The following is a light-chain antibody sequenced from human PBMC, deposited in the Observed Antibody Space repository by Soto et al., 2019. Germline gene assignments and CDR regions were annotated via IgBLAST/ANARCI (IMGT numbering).Light chain of an antibody. V-gene: IGLV2-8*01. CDR3: LSYSSSTSPYV. J-gene: IGLJ1*01. CDR2: EVS. CDR1: SSDVGEENY. Sequence: QSALTQPPSASGSPGQSVTITCSGTSSDVGEENYVSWYQQHPGKVPKLILYEVSKRPSGVPDRFSGSRSGNTASLTVSGLQAEDEADYYCLSYSSSTSPYVLGTATKLTVL.